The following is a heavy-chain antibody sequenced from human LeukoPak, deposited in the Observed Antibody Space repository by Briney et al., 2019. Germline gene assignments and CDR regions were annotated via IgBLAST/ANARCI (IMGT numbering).Heavy chain of an antibody. Sequence: SEALSLTCTVSGGSISSNYWNWIRQPPGKGLEWIGYIYSSGSTNYNPSLKSRVTMSVDTSKNQFSLKLMSVTAADTAVYYCARQRLGEISLTAFDIWGRGTMVTVSS. V-gene: IGHV4-4*09. CDR3: ARQRLGEISLTAFDI. CDR2: IYSSGST. D-gene: IGHD3-16*02. J-gene: IGHJ3*02. CDR1: GGSISSNY.